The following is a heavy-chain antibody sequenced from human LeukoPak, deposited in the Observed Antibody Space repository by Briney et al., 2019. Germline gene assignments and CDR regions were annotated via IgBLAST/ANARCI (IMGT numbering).Heavy chain of an antibody. Sequence: GGSLRLSCAASGFTFSSYVMSWVRQAPGKGLEWVSSISNSGGSTYYADSVKGRFTISRDNSKNTLYLQMNSLRAEDTAVYYCAEVGGPNYDFWSGFHYWYFDLWGRGTLVTVSS. CDR2: ISNSGGST. V-gene: IGHV3-23*01. D-gene: IGHD3-3*01. J-gene: IGHJ2*01. CDR1: GFTFSSYV. CDR3: AEVGGPNYDFWSGFHYWYFDL.